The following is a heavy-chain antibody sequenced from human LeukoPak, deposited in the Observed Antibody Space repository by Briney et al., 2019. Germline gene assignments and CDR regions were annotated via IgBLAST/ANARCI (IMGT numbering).Heavy chain of an antibody. CDR3: ARQKYCSAGSCYSGSFDY. D-gene: IGHD2-15*01. CDR2: IYHSGST. J-gene: IGHJ4*02. V-gene: IGHV4-4*02. Sequence: SETLSLTCAVSGGSISSSNWWSWVRQPPGKGLEWIGEIYHSGSTNYNPSLKSRVTISLDKSKNQFSLKLSSVTAADTAVYYCARQKYCSAGSCYSGSFDYWGQGTLVTVSS. CDR1: GGSISSSNW.